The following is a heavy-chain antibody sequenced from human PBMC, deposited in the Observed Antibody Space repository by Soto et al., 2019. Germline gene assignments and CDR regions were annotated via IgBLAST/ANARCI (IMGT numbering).Heavy chain of an antibody. J-gene: IGHJ4*02. CDR3: ARGPGASGTYHYFFDY. Sequence: SETLSLTCTVSGGSLSSYWWSWIRQPPGKGLEWIGYIYYTGSNNYNPSLKSRVTISLDASKNQFSLNLNSATAADTAVYYCARGPGASGTYHYFFDYWGPGTLVTVSS. V-gene: IGHV4-59*01. D-gene: IGHD3-10*01. CDR2: IYYTGSN. CDR1: GGSLSSYW.